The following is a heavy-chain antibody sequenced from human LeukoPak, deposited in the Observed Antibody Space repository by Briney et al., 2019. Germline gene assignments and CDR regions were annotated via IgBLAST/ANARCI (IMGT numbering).Heavy chain of an antibody. J-gene: IGHJ4*02. CDR3: ARGPTVKYFDY. Sequence: SETLSLTCTVSGGSISSTTYYWGWIRQPPGKGLEWIGTIYYSGSTYYNPPLKSRVTISVDTPKNQFSLKLSSVTAADTAVYYCARGPTVKYFDYWGQGTLVTVSS. CDR2: IYYSGST. V-gene: IGHV4-39*07. D-gene: IGHD4-11*01. CDR1: GGSISSTTYY.